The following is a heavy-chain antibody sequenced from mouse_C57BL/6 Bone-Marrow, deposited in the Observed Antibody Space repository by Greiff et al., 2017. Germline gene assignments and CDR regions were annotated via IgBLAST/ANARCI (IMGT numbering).Heavy chain of an antibody. V-gene: IGHV1-55*01. CDR2: IYPGSGST. Sequence: QVQLQQPGAELVKPGASVKMSCKASGYTFTSYWITWVKQRPGQGLEWIGDIYPGSGSTNYNETFKSKATLTVEPSSSTAYMQLSSLTSEDSAVYYCEREGFYYGSSYAMDYWGQGTSVTVSS. D-gene: IGHD1-1*01. CDR1: GYTFTSYW. J-gene: IGHJ4*01. CDR3: EREGFYYGSSYAMDY.